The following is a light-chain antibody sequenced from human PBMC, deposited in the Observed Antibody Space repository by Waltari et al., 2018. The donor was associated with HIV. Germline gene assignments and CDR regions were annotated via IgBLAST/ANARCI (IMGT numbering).Light chain of an antibody. CDR3: QQADSHPWT. CDR1: QGISSW. CDR2: AAS. V-gene: IGKV1-12*01. J-gene: IGKJ1*01. Sequence: DIQMNQSPSSVSASVGDRVTITCRASQGISSWLAWYQQKPGKAPKLLMYAASTLLSGGPSRFSGSGSGTDFTLTIRGLQPEDSATYYCQQADSHPWTFGQGTRVEIK.